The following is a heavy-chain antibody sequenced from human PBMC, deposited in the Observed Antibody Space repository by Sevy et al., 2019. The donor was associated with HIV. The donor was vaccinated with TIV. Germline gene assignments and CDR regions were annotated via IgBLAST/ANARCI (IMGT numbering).Heavy chain of an antibody. Sequence: GGSLRLSCAASGFTLDDYAMHWVRQAPGKGLEWVSGISWNSGSIGYADSVKGRFTISRDNAKNSLYLQMNSLRAEDTALYYCAKGISMVRSRAGMDVWGQGTTVTVSS. J-gene: IGHJ6*02. V-gene: IGHV3-9*01. D-gene: IGHD3-10*01. CDR3: AKGISMVRSRAGMDV. CDR2: ISWNSGSI. CDR1: GFTLDDYA.